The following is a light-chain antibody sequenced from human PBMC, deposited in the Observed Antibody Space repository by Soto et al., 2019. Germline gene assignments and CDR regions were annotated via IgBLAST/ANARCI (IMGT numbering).Light chain of an antibody. CDR2: GAS. CDR1: QSVTSSY. J-gene: IGKJ1*01. Sequence: EIVLTQSPGTLSLSPGERATLSCRASQSVTSSYLACYQQKPGHAPRLLLYGASSTTTGIPDRFSGSGSGTDFTLTISRLEPEDFALYYCQQYDSSPRTFGQGTKVEIK. V-gene: IGKV3-20*01. CDR3: QQYDSSPRT.